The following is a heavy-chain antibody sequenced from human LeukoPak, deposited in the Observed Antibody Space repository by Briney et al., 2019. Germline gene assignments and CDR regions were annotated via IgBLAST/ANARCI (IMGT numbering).Heavy chain of an antibody. D-gene: IGHD5-12*01. V-gene: IGHV4-59*08. Sequence: PSETLSLTCTVSGVSISSYYWSWIRQPPGKGLGWVGYIYYSGSTNYNPSLKSRFTLSVDTSKNQYSLELSCLPAEDTDVYLCARYTGGYGGYEIQYYFDYWGQGTLVTVSS. CDR2: IYYSGST. J-gene: IGHJ4*02. CDR1: GVSISSYY. CDR3: ARYTGGYGGYEIQYYFDY.